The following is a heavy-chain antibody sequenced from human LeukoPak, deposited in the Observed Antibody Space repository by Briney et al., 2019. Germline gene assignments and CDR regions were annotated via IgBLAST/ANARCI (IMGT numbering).Heavy chain of an antibody. V-gene: IGHV4-34*01. Sequence: SETLSLTCAVYGGSFSGSYWNWIRQPPGKGLEWIGKINYRGNTNYNPSLWGRVTISVDTSTNQFSLKLRSVTAADTAVYFCAGESPRDDYGDFVVFDSWGQGTLVTVSS. CDR1: GGSFSGSY. CDR3: AGESPRDDYGDFVVFDS. D-gene: IGHD4-17*01. CDR2: INYRGNT. J-gene: IGHJ4*02.